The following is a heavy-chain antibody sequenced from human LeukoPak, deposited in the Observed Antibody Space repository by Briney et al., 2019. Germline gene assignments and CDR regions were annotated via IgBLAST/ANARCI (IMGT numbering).Heavy chain of an antibody. CDR2: ISDGGFST. V-gene: IGHV3-23*01. J-gene: IGHJ6*03. CDR3: ARGSTPHYYYCMDV. CDR1: GFTFSSYA. D-gene: IGHD1-26*01. Sequence: KAGGSLRLSCAASGFTFSSYAMTSGFPLNNYAMTWVRQAPGEGPECVPGISDGGFSTYYADSVKGRFTISRDNSKNTLYLQMNSLRADDTAVYYCARGSTPHYYYCMDVWGKGTTVTVSS.